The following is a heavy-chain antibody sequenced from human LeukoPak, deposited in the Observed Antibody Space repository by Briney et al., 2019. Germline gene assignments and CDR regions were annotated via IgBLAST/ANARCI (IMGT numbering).Heavy chain of an antibody. V-gene: IGHV4-4*07. CDR1: GGSISSYY. CDR3: ARELGSSTSRPIDY. D-gene: IGHD2-2*01. J-gene: IGHJ4*02. CDR2: IYTSGST. Sequence: SETLSLTCTVSGGSISSYYWSWIRQPAGKGLEWIGRIYTSGSTNYNPSLKSRVTMSVDTSKNQFSLNLSSVTAADTAVYYCARELGSSTSRPIDYWGQGTLVTVSS.